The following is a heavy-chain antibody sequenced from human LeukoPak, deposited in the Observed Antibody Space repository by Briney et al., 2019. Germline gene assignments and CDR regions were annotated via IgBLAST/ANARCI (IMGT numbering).Heavy chain of an antibody. CDR3: AKDFYDSSGSRYDY. Sequence: PGGSLKLSCAASGFTFSNYNMNWVRQAPGVGLEWVSAIDGGGGRTWHADSVRGRFTISRDNSKNTLFMQMNSLRAEDTAVYYCAKDFYDSSGSRYDYWGQGTLVTVSS. D-gene: IGHD3-22*01. J-gene: IGHJ4*02. CDR1: GFTFSNYN. CDR2: IDGGGGRT. V-gene: IGHV3-23*01.